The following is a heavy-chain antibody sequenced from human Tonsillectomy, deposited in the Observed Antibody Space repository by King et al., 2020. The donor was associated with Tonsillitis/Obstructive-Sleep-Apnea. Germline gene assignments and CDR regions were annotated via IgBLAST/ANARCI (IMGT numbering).Heavy chain of an antibody. CDR3: ARVLGYCTNGVCYGYYYYGMDV. CDR1: GYTFTSYY. J-gene: IGHJ6*02. D-gene: IGHD2-8*01. CDR2: INPSGGST. Sequence: VQLVESGAEVKKPGASVKVSCTASGYTFTSYYMHWVRQAPGQGLEWMGIINPSGGSTSYAQKFQGRVTMTRDTSTSTVYMELSSLRSEDTAVYYCARVLGYCTNGVCYGYYYYGMDVWGQGTTVTVSS. V-gene: IGHV1-46*01.